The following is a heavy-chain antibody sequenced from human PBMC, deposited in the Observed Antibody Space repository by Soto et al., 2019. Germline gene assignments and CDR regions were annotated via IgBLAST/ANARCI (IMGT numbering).Heavy chain of an antibody. Sequence: QVQLVQSGAEVKKPGSSVKVSCKASGGTFSSYAISWVRQAPGQGLEWMGGILPIFGTANYAQKFQGRVTITADESTSTAYMELSSLRSEDTAVYYCARSPAIVVVRKGAFDIWGQGTMVTVSS. J-gene: IGHJ3*02. CDR2: ILPIFGTA. D-gene: IGHD2-21*01. CDR3: ARSPAIVVVRKGAFDI. CDR1: GGTFSSYA. V-gene: IGHV1-69*01.